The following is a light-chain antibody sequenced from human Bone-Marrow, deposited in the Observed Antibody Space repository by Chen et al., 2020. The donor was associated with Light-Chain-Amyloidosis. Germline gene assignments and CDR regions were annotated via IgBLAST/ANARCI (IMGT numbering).Light chain of an antibody. CDR1: DLLTKY. Sequence: SYELTQPPSVSVSPGQTARIPCPGDDLLTKYAYWYQQKPGQAPVLVIHRDTEKPSGSSARFSGSSSGTTATLTISGVQAEDEADYHCQSADSSGTYEVIFGGGTKLTVL. J-gene: IGLJ2*01. CDR3: QSADSSGTYEVI. CDR2: RDT. V-gene: IGLV3-25*03.